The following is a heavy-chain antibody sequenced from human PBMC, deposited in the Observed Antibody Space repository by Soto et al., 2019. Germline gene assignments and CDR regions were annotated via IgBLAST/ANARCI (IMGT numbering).Heavy chain of an antibody. CDR1: GFSFSSFW. CDR2: IKQDGSEK. CDR3: VRGYSDYTDYFDY. J-gene: IGHJ4*02. D-gene: IGHD5-12*01. Sequence: EVQLVESGGGLVQPGGSLRLSCAASGFSFSSFWMIWVRQAPEKGLEWVAIIKQDGSEKHYVDSVKGRFTVSRDNAEKSLYLQMDSLRPDHTAVYYCVRGYSDYTDYFDYWGQGALVTVSS. V-gene: IGHV3-7*03.